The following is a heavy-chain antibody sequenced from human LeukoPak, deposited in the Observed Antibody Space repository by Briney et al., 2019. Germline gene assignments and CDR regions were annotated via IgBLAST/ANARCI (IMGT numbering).Heavy chain of an antibody. D-gene: IGHD1-26*01. CDR2: ISDDGSNT. V-gene: IGHV3-30-3*01. CDR3: ARVLEVGATPLGY. J-gene: IGHJ4*02. CDR1: GFTFSSYA. Sequence: GRSLRLSCAASGFTFSSYAMNWVRQAPGKGLEWVAVISDDGSNTYYADSVKGRFTISRDNSKNTLYLQMNSLRAEDTAVYYCARVLEVGATPLGYWGQGTLVTVSS.